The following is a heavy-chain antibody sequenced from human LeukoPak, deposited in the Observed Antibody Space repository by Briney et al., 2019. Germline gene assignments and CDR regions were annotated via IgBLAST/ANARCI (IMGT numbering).Heavy chain of an antibody. D-gene: IGHD2-2*01. CDR2: IYYSGST. J-gene: IGHJ3*02. CDR1: GGSISSYY. Sequence: ETLSLTCTVSGGSISSYYWSWIRQPPGKGLEWIGYIYYSGSTNYNPSLKSRVTISVDTSKNQFSLKLSSVTVADTAVYYCARHKRDVVVPAAMNAFDIWGQGTMVTVSS. CDR3: ARHKRDVVVPAAMNAFDI. V-gene: IGHV4-59*08.